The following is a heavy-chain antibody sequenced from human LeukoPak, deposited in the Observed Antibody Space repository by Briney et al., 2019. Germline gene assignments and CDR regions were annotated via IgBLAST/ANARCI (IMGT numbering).Heavy chain of an antibody. CDR2: MHPGYGNT. J-gene: IGHJ4*02. D-gene: IGHD2-21*02. V-gene: IGHV1-2*02. Sequence: ASVKVSCKASGYRFISNYIQWVRQAPGLGPEWMGWMHPGYGNTRYAEKFQGRVTMTRDTSINTAYMDLNSLRSDDTAVYYCAREGSYCVGGDCYSFDFWGQGTLITVSS. CDR3: AREGSYCVGGDCYSFDF. CDR1: GYRFISNY.